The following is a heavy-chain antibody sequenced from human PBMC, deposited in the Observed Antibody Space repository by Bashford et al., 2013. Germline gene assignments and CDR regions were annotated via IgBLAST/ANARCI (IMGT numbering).Heavy chain of an antibody. J-gene: IGHJ4*02. CDR2: INPGGGST. Sequence: ASVKVSCKASGYTFTSYYIHWVRQAPGQGLEWMGIINPGGGSTNYAQKFQDRVTMTRDTSTSTAYMELSSLRSEDTAVYYCARSRLELRRSAYWGQGTLVTVSS. V-gene: IGHV1-46*01. D-gene: IGHD1-7*01. CDR3: ARSRLELRRSAY. CDR1: GYTFTSYY.